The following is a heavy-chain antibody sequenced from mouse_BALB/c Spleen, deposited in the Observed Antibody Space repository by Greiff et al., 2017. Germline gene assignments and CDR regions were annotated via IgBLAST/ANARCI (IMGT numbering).Heavy chain of an antibody. Sequence: EVQLQQSGPELVKPGASVKIPCKASGYTFTDYNMDWVKQSHGKSLEWIGDINPNNGGTIYNQKFKGKATLTVDKSSSTAYMELRSLTSEDTAVYYCARLKRDSYRSQFDYWGQGTTLTVSS. CDR2: INPNNGGT. V-gene: IGHV1-18*01. J-gene: IGHJ2*01. CDR1: GYTFTDYN. CDR3: ARLKRDSYRSQFDY. D-gene: IGHD2-14*01.